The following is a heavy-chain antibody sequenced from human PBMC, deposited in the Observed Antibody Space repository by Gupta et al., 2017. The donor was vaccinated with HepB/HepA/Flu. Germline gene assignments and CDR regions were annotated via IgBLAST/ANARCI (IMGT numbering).Heavy chain of an antibody. Sequence: QVQLQVSGPGLVTPSQTQSLTCTVPGGSISSDDYYWNWIRQPPGKGLEWFGYIYYSGSTYYSPSLKSRVTISVDPSKNQFSLKLSSVTAADTAVYYCTRGFSMTPNDSWGQGTLVTVSS. CDR3: TRGFSMTPNDS. J-gene: IGHJ4*02. CDR2: IYYSGST. CDR1: GGSISSDDYY. V-gene: IGHV4-30-4*01.